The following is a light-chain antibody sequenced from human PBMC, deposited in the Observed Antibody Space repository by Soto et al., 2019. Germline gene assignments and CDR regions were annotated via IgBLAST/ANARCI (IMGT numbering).Light chain of an antibody. V-gene: IGKV3-20*01. J-gene: IGKJ2*01. CDR1: QSVSASY. Sequence: EIVLTQSPGTLSLSPGERATLSCRASQSVSASYFAWYQHKPGQAPRLLIYGASSRATGIPDRFSGSGSGTDFTLTMSRLEPEDFAVYYCQQYGLSPYTFGQGTKLEI. CDR2: GAS. CDR3: QQYGLSPYT.